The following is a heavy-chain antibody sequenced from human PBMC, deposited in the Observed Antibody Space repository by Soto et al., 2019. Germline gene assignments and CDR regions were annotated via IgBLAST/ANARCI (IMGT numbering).Heavy chain of an antibody. Sequence: QVQRVQSGAEVRKPGSSVKVSSKASGGTFTSYAISWVRLAPGQGLGWMGGIIPIFGTANYAQKFQARVTITADESTSTAYMELSSLRSEDTAVYYCASTSAQYGAYGAFDYWGQGTLVTVSS. CDR1: GGTFTSYA. V-gene: IGHV1-69*01. J-gene: IGHJ4*02. D-gene: IGHD2-2*01. CDR3: ASTSAQYGAYGAFDY. CDR2: IIPIFGTA.